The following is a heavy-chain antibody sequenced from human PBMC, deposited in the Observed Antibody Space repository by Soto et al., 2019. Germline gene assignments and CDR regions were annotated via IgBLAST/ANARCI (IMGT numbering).Heavy chain of an antibody. D-gene: IGHD1-26*01. CDR3: ARRSGSYYRYYYGMDV. J-gene: IGHJ6*02. Sequence: PGESLKISCEGSGYSLTSYWIGWVRQMPGKGLEWMGIIYPGDSDTRYSPSFQGQVTISADKSISTAYLQWSSLKASDTAMYYCARRSGSYYRYYYGMDVWGQGTTVTVSS. CDR2: IYPGDSDT. CDR1: GYSLTSYW. V-gene: IGHV5-51*01.